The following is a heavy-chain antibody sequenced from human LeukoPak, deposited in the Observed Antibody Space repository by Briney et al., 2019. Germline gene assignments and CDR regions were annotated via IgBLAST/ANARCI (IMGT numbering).Heavy chain of an antibody. V-gene: IGHV3-23*01. CDR3: ARLHGYRMYHYYGMDV. D-gene: IGHD2-2*03. J-gene: IGHJ6*01. CDR2: IFGGGDDT. CDR1: GFSFSSSA. Sequence: GGSLRRSCAASGFSFSSSALTWVRQAPGQGLVGGSVIFGGGDDTRYADAGRGRFTIARDHSKDTVYLQMISLRAEDTAVYYCARLHGYRMYHYYGMDVRGQGTTVSVSS.